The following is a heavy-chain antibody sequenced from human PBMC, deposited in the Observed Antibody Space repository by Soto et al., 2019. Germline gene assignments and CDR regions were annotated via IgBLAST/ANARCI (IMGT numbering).Heavy chain of an antibody. CDR2: IGPESGAT. J-gene: IGHJ4*01. Sequence: ASVKVSCKASGYTFTGHYIHWVRQAPEQGPEWMGEIGPESGATRYAQKFQGRVTMTMDTSITTVYMELKNLSPDDTAVYYCGRGRSGQLVVFYWGQGTPVSVSS. D-gene: IGHD1-26*01. CDR1: GYTFTGHY. CDR3: GRGRSGQLVVFY. V-gene: IGHV1-2*02.